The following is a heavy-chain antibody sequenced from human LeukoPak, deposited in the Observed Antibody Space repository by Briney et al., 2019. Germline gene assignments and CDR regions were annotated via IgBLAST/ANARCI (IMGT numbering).Heavy chain of an antibody. V-gene: IGHV1-18*01. J-gene: IGHJ6*02. CDR2: ISAYNGNT. CDR3: AKGVAAAGTAAENYYYGMDV. D-gene: IGHD6-13*01. Sequence: ASVKVSCKASGYTFTSYGISWVRQAPGQGLEWMGWISAYNGNTNYAQKLQGRVTMTTDTSTSTAYMELRSLRSDDTAVYYCAKGVAAAGTAAENYYYGMDVWGQGTTVTVSS. CDR1: GYTFTSYG.